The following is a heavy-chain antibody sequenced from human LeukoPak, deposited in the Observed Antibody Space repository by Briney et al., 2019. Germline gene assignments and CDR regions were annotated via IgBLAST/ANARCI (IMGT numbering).Heavy chain of an antibody. CDR1: GGSISSYH. J-gene: IGHJ4*02. CDR3: ARETYYYGSGSYFRADY. Sequence: PSETLSLTCTVSGGSISSYHWSWIRQPAGKGLEWIGRIYTSGSTNYNPSLKSRVTISVDTSKNQFSLKLSSVTAADTAVYYCARETYYYGSGSYFRADYWGQGTLVTVSS. CDR2: IYTSGST. D-gene: IGHD3-10*01. V-gene: IGHV4-4*07.